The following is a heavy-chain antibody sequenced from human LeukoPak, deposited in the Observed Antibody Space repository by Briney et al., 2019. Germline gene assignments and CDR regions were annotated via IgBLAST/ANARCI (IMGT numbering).Heavy chain of an antibody. CDR2: IRYEGSNK. J-gene: IGHJ4*02. CDR1: GFTLDYYA. V-gene: IGHV3-30*02. CDR3: AKDNDN. Sequence: GESLSLSCSACGFTLDYYAMRWVRQPPGRGQEWVAFIRYEGSNKYYPDSVKGRFTISRDNSKNPLYRQMNSRAGDDPAFFCCAKDNDNWGQRNLVTLSP.